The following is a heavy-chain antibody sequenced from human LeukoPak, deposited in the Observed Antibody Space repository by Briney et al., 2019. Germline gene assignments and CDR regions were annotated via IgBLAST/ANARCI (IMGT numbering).Heavy chain of an antibody. CDR2: IIPIFDTT. V-gene: IGHV1-69*01. CDR1: GGTFGNYA. Sequence: GSSVKVSCKTSGGTFGNYAINWVRQAPGHGLEWMGGIIPIFDTTNYAQKFQGRVTITADESTTTAYMELSSLRAEDTAVYYCARDGVAGLDYWGQGTLVTVSS. CDR3: ARDGVAGLDY. D-gene: IGHD6-19*01. J-gene: IGHJ4*02.